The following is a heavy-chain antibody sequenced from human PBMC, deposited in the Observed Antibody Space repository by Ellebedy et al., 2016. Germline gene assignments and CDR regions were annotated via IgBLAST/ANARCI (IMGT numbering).Heavy chain of an antibody. CDR1: GFTFSNAW. CDR2: IKSKTDDGAA. CDR3: TTVYRYNYDSV. V-gene: IGHV3-15*01. Sequence: GGSLRLSCAASGFTFSNAWMNWVRQAPGKGLEWVGRIKSKTDDGAADYAAPVKGRFTISRDDPKNTLYLQMNSLKTEDTAVYFCTTVYRYNYDSVWGQGTLVTVSS. D-gene: IGHD5-18*01. J-gene: IGHJ4*02.